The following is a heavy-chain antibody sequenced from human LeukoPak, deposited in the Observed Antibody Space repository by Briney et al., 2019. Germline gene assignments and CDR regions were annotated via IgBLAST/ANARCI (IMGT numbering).Heavy chain of an antibody. D-gene: IGHD2-15*01. Sequence: GGSLRLSCAASGFTFSSYVMHWVRQAPGKGLEWVAVISYDGSNQYYADSVKGRFTISRDNSKNTLYLQMNRLRVEDAAVYYCARAPVTSCRGAFCYPFDYWGQGTLVTVSS. CDR1: GFTFSSYV. J-gene: IGHJ4*02. CDR2: ISYDGSNQ. V-gene: IGHV3-30*04. CDR3: ARAPVTSCRGAFCYPFDY.